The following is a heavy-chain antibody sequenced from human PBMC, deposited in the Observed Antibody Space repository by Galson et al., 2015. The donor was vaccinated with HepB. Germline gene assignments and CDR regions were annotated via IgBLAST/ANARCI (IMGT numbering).Heavy chain of an antibody. CDR3: VHEFCTNVVCYNFNY. D-gene: IGHD2-8*01. Sequence: SLRLSCATSGFTFRNYGMQWVRQAPGKGLEWVAVISNDGRAQFYADSVKGRFTISRDNSKNTLDLQMRSLRPEDTALYYCVHEFCTNVVCYNFNYWGQGTLVTVSS. J-gene: IGHJ4*02. CDR1: GFTFRNYG. CDR2: ISNDGRAQ. V-gene: IGHV3-30*03.